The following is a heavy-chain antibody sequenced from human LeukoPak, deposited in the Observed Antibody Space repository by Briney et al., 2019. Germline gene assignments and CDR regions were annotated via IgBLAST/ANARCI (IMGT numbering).Heavy chain of an antibody. V-gene: IGHV1-8*01. D-gene: IGHD6-13*01. CDR1: GYTFTSYA. Sequence: ASVKVSCKASGYTFTSYAINWVRQATGQGLEWMGWMNPNSGNTGYAQKFQGRVTMTRNTSISTAYMELSSLRSEDTAVYYCARVQFIAAAATDYWGQGTLVTVSS. CDR2: MNPNSGNT. CDR3: ARVQFIAAAATDY. J-gene: IGHJ4*02.